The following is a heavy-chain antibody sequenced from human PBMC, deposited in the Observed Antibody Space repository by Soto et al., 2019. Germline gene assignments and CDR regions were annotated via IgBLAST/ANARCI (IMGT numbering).Heavy chain of an antibody. CDR1: GASISSGGYY. J-gene: IGHJ4*02. Sequence: QVQLQESGPGLVKPSQTLSLTCTVSGASISSGGYYWSWIRQHPGKGLEWIGYIYDSGNTYYNPYIKSRGAISVDAPQNQFSLKLNSVTAADTAVYYCAREVGSTSSADYWGQGTLVTVSS. CDR3: AREVGSTSSADY. D-gene: IGHD6-6*01. V-gene: IGHV4-31*03. CDR2: IYDSGNT.